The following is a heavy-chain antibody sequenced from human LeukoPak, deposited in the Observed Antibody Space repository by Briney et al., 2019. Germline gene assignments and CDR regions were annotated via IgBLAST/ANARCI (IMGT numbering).Heavy chain of an antibody. V-gene: IGHV4-30-4*01. CDR1: GGSISSGDYY. J-gene: IGHJ6*02. CDR3: ASALYCSGGSCYSDYYYGMDV. D-gene: IGHD2-15*01. Sequence: SETPSLTCTVSGGSISSGDYYWSWIRQPPGKGLEWIGYIYYSGSTYYNPSLKSRVTISADTSKNQFSLKLSSVTAADTAVYYCASALYCSGGSCYSDYYYGMDVWGQGTTVTVSS. CDR2: IYYSGST.